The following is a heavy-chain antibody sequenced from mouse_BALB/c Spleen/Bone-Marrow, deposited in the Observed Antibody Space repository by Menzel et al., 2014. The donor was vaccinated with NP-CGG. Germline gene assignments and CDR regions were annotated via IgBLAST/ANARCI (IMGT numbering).Heavy chain of an antibody. D-gene: IGHD2-4*01. J-gene: IGHJ2*01. Sequence: EVKLAESGGDLVKPGGSLKLSCAASGFTFSNYGMSWVRQIPDKRLEWVATISSGGTYTFYPDSVKGRFTISRDNTKNTLTLQMTSLKSEDTAMYYCARRRDYDYFDYWGQGTTLTVSS. CDR2: ISSGGTYT. V-gene: IGHV5-6*02. CDR3: ARRRDYDYFDY. CDR1: GFTFSNYG.